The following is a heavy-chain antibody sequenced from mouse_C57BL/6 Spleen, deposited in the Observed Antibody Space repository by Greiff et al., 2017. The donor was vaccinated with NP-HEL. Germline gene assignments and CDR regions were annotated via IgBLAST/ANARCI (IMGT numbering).Heavy chain of an antibody. V-gene: IGHV1-18*01. CDR1: GYTFTDYN. J-gene: IGHJ4*01. CDR3: ARAQLRLRGFPYYYAMDY. D-gene: IGHD3-2*02. Sequence: DVHLVESGPELVKPGASVKIPCKASGYTFTDYNMDWVKQSHGKSLEWIGDINPNNGGTIYNQKFKGKATLTVDKSSSTAYMELRSLTSEDTAVYYCARAQLRLRGFPYYYAMDYWGQGTSVTVSS. CDR2: INPNNGGT.